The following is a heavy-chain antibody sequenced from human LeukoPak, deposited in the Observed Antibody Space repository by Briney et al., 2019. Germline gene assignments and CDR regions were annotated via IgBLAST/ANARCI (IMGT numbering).Heavy chain of an antibody. V-gene: IGHV3-23*01. J-gene: IGHJ4*02. CDR3: AKLGGLDILTGIDH. D-gene: IGHD3-9*01. CDR1: GFTFNSYS. Sequence: GGSLRLSCATSGFTFNSYSMSWVRQAPGKGLEWVSSIDGSRGNTYHADSVKGRFTIFRDTSKNTLYLQMNSLRVEDTAKYYCAKLGGLDILTGIDHWGQGTLVTVSS. CDR2: IDGSRGNT.